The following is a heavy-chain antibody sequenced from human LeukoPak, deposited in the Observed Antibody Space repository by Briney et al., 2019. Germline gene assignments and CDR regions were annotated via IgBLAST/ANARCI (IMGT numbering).Heavy chain of an antibody. D-gene: IGHD3-22*01. CDR2: ISAYNGNT. CDR1: GYTFTSYG. V-gene: IGHV1-18*01. Sequence: RASVKVSCKASGYTFTSYGISWVRQAPGQGLEWMGWISAYNGNTNYAQKLQGRVTMTTDTSTSTAYMELRSLRSDDTAVYYCARGSLTYYYDSSGYYTYRGQGTLVTVSS. CDR3: ARGSLTYYYDSSGYYTY. J-gene: IGHJ4*02.